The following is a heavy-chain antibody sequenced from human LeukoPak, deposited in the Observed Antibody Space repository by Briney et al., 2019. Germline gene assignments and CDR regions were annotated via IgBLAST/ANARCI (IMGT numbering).Heavy chain of an antibody. Sequence: GGSLRLSCAASGFTFSSYSMNWVRQAPGKGLEWVSSISSSSYIYYADSVKGRFTISRDNAKNSLYLQMNSLRAEDTAVYYCARDSFYGGSYWYFDYWGQGTLVTVSS. V-gene: IGHV3-21*01. CDR3: ARDSFYGGSYWYFDY. J-gene: IGHJ4*02. CDR2: ISSSSYI. CDR1: GFTFSSYS. D-gene: IGHD1-26*01.